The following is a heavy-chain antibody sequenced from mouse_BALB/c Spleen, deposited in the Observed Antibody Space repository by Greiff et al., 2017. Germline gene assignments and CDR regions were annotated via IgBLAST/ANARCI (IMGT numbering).Heavy chain of an antibody. CDR2: IYPGNSDT. D-gene: IGHD2-1*01. CDR3: TSIYYGNSWFAY. V-gene: IGHV1-5*01. CDR1: GYSFTSYW. Sequence: EVQLQQSGTVLARPGASVKMSCKASGYSFTSYWMHWVKQRPGQGLEWIGAIYPGNSDTSYNQKFKGKAKLTAVTSASTAYMELSSLTNEDSAVYYCTSIYYGNSWFAYWGQGTLVTVSA. J-gene: IGHJ3*01.